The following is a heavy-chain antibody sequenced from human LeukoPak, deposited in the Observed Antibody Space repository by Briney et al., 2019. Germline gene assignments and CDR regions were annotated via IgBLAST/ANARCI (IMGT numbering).Heavy chain of an antibody. CDR2: INPQSGGT. CDR1: GYTFTGYF. Sequence: ASVKVSCKAYGYTFTGYFIHWVRQAPGQGLEWMGWINPQSGGTNYQQKFQDRVTMTRDTSISTAYMEMSRLRSDDTAVYYCARSMEVRGVMGNYFDPWGQGTLVTVSS. D-gene: IGHD3-10*01. V-gene: IGHV1-2*02. CDR3: ARSMEVRGVMGNYFDP. J-gene: IGHJ5*02.